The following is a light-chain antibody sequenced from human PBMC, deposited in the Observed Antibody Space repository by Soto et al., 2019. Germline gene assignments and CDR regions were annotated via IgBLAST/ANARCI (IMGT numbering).Light chain of an antibody. CDR1: QSVNSN. Sequence: EIVMTQSPATLSVSPGERATLSCRASQSVNSNLAWYQQKPGQAPRLLIYDASTRATGIPARFSGSGSGTECTLTISSRQAEDLAVYYCQQDNNWPLTFGGGTKVEI. J-gene: IGKJ4*01. CDR3: QQDNNWPLT. V-gene: IGKV3-15*01. CDR2: DAS.